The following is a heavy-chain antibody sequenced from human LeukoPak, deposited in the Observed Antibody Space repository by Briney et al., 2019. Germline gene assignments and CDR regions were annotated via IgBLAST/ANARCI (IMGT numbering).Heavy chain of an antibody. J-gene: IGHJ4*02. CDR1: GGTFSSYA. CDR2: IIPIFGTA. CDR3: ARVPGLRLGELSPLFDY. D-gene: IGHD3-16*02. Sequence: SVKVSCKASGGTFSSYAISWVRQAPGQGLEWMGGIIPIFGTANYAQKFQGRVTITADKSTSTAYMELSSLRSEDAAVYYCARVPGLRLGELSPLFDYWGQGTLVTVSS. V-gene: IGHV1-69*06.